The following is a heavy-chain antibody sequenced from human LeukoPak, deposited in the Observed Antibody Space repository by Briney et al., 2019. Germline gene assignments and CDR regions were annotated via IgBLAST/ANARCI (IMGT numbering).Heavy chain of an antibody. V-gene: IGHV3-72*01. CDR2: CRGKTNSYST. CDR1: GFTYSDHA. CDR3: VRRRVGVAPASDM. J-gene: IGHJ3*02. Sequence: GGSLRLSCAAFGFTYSDHAMDWVRQAPGEGLEWVARCRGKTNSYSTEYAASVNGRFSISRDDSKNSLYLQMNSLKTEDTAVYYCVRRRVGVAPASDMWGQGTTVTVSS. D-gene: IGHD1-26*01.